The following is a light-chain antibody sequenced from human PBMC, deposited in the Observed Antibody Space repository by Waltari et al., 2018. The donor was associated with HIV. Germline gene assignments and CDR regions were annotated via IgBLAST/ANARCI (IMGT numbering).Light chain of an antibody. CDR1: QSVTSH. J-gene: IGKJ4*01. Sequence: EILMTQPPATLSVSPGDRATLSCRASQSVTSHLAWFQQKVGQAPRLLIYGDSTRATGIPARFSGSGSGTEFTLTISSLQSEDFAVYYCQQYTYWPLTFGGGTKVEIK. CDR2: GDS. V-gene: IGKV3-15*01. CDR3: QQYTYWPLT.